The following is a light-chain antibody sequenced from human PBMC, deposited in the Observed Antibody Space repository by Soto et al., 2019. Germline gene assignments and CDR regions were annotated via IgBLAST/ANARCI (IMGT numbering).Light chain of an antibody. CDR3: HQRKSWPRT. Sequence: IVLTQSPATLSLSPGDRATLSCRASQSVSSSYLAWYQQKPGQAPRLLIYGTSTRATGIPDRFSGSGSGTDFTLTISSLEPEDFAVYYCHQRKSWPRTFGQGTNEDIK. V-gene: IGKV3D-20*02. J-gene: IGKJ1*01. CDR1: QSVSSSY. CDR2: GTS.